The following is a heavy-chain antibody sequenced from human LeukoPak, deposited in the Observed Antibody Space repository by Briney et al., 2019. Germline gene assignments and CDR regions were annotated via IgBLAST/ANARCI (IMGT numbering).Heavy chain of an antibody. CDR3: ARDSSSWGNYGMDV. J-gene: IGHJ6*02. V-gene: IGHV1-2*02. CDR1: GYTFTGYY. CDR2: INPNSGGT. D-gene: IGHD6-13*01. Sequence: ASVKVSCKASGYTFTGYYMHWVRQAPGPGLEWMGWINPNSGGTNYAQKFQGRVTMTRDTSISTAYMELSRLRSDDTAVYYCARDSSSWGNYGMDVWGQGTTVTVSS.